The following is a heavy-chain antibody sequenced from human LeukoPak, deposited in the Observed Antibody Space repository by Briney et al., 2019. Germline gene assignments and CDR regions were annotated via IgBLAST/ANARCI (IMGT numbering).Heavy chain of an antibody. CDR3: ARDPDGDYDFDY. CDR2: INSNGAVI. D-gene: IGHD4-17*01. Sequence: GGSLRLSCAASGFSFSDYGMNWVRRAPGKGLEWLSHINSNGAVISYADSVKGQFTISRDTAKSSLYLQMNSLKIEDTAIYFCARDPDGDYDFDYWGQGTLVTVSS. CDR1: GFSFSDYG. V-gene: IGHV3-48*01. J-gene: IGHJ4*02.